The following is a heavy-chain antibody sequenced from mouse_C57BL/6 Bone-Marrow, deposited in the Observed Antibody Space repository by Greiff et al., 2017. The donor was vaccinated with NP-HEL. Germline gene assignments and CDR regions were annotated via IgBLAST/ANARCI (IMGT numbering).Heavy chain of an antibody. V-gene: IGHV1-63*01. CDR1: GYTFTNYW. CDR2: IYPGGGYT. J-gene: IGHJ4*01. D-gene: IGHD1-1*01. CDR3: ARTLIYYYGSSYDYYAMDY. Sequence: QVQLKPSGAELVRPGTSVTMSCKASGYTFTNYWIGWAKQRPGHGLAWIGDIYPGGGYTNYNAKFKGKATLTADKSSSTAYMQFSSLTSEDSAIYYCARTLIYYYGSSYDYYAMDYWGQGTSVTVSS.